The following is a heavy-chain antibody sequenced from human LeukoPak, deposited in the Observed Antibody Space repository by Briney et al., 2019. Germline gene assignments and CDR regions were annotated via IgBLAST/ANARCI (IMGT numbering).Heavy chain of an antibody. Sequence: GGSLRHSCAASGFTFSDYYMSWIRQAPGKGLEWVSYISSSGSTIYYADSVKGRFTISRDNAKNSLYLQMNSLRAEDTAVYYCARGGKSSSWYRSQLDYYYYMDVWGKGTTVTVSS. CDR1: GFTFSDYY. D-gene: IGHD6-13*01. CDR3: ARGGKSSSWYRSQLDYYYYMDV. V-gene: IGHV3-11*04. CDR2: ISSSGSTI. J-gene: IGHJ6*03.